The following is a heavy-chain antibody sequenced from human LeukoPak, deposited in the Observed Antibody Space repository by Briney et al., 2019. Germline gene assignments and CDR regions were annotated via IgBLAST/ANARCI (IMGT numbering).Heavy chain of an antibody. CDR3: ARGVNQNYFFDY. D-gene: IGHD2-21*01. J-gene: IGHJ4*02. CDR1: GFTFSSYW. V-gene: IGHV3-74*01. Sequence: GGSLRLSCAASGFTFSSYWMHWVRQAPGKGLVWVSRIIRDGSSTNYADSVKGRFTVSRDNAKNTLYLQMNSLRAEDTALYYCARGVNQNYFFDYWGQGTLVTVSS. CDR2: IIRDGSST.